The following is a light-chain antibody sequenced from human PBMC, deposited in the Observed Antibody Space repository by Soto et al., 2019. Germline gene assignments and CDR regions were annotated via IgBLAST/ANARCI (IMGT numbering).Light chain of an antibody. CDR2: DNN. V-gene: IGLV1-51*01. CDR1: YSNIGNNY. J-gene: IGLJ3*02. Sequence: QSVLTQPPSVSAAPGQRVTISCSGSYSNIGNNYVSWYQQIPGTAPKLLIYDNNKRPSGTPDRFSGSKSGTSATLGITGLQTGDEADYYCGTWDSSLSSWVFGGGTKLTVL. CDR3: GTWDSSLSSWV.